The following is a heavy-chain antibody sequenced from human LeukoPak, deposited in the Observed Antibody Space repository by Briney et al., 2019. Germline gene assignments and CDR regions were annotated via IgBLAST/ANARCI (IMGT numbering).Heavy chain of an antibody. CDR1: GFTFDDYA. Sequence: GGSLRLSCAASGFTFDDYAMHWVRQAPGKGLEWVSGLNWNSGRIGYADSVKGRFTISRDNAKNSLYLQMNSLRAEDTALYYCAKRGRNKRYFGYWGQGTLVTVSS. J-gene: IGHJ4*02. CDR2: LNWNSGRI. CDR3: AKRGRNKRYFGY. V-gene: IGHV3-9*01.